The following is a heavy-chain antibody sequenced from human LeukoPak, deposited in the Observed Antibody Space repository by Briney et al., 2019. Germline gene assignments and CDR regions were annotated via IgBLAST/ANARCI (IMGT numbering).Heavy chain of an antibody. CDR3: ARVFLVGATSGAFDI. V-gene: IGHV4-59*01. Sequence: SETLSLTCTVSGGSISSYYWSWIRQPPGKGLEWIGYIYYSGSTNYNPSLKSRVTISVDTSKNQFSLKLSSVTAADTAVYYCARVFLVGATSGAFDIWGQGTMVTVSS. CDR2: IYYSGST. CDR1: GGSISSYY. J-gene: IGHJ3*02. D-gene: IGHD1-26*01.